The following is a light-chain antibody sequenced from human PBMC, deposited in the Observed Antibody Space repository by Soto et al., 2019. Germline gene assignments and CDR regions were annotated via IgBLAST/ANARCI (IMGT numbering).Light chain of an antibody. Sequence: DTQMTQSPSTLSASVGDRVTITCRASQSISSWLAWYQQKPGKAPKLLIYKASSLESGVPSRFSGSGSGTEFTLTISSLQPDDFATYYCQQYNSYSRGYTFGQGTKVDIK. J-gene: IGKJ2*01. CDR2: KAS. V-gene: IGKV1-5*03. CDR1: QSISSW. CDR3: QQYNSYSRGYT.